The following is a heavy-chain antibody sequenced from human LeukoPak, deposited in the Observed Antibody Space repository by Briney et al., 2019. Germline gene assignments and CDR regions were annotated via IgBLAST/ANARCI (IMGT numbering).Heavy chain of an antibody. CDR1: GFTFSGSA. Sequence: GGSLRLSCAASGFTFSGSAMHWVRQASGKGLEWVGRIRSKANSYATAYAASVKGRVTISRDNSKNTAYLQMNSLKTEDTAVYYSTRLMAATGHNWFDPWGQGTLVTVSS. V-gene: IGHV3-73*01. CDR3: TRLMAATGHNWFDP. D-gene: IGHD2-15*01. CDR2: IRSKANSYAT. J-gene: IGHJ5*02.